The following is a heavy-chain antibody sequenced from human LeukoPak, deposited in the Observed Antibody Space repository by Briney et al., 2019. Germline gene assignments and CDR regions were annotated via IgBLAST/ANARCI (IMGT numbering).Heavy chain of an antibody. CDR3: AKDRLPDGRWSLDY. V-gene: IGHV3-23*01. D-gene: IGHD6-13*01. CDR2: IYGNGGGI. J-gene: IGHJ4*02. Sequence: GGSLRLSCAASGFPSSTYAMNWVRQAPGKGLEWVSGIYGNGGGIQYADSVKGRFTISRDNSKNTLYLQMNSLRAEDTALYYCAKDRLPDGRWSLDYWGQGTLVTVSS. CDR1: GFPSSTYA.